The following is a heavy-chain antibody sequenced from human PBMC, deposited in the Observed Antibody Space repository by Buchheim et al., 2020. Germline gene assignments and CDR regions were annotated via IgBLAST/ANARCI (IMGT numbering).Heavy chain of an antibody. CDR1: GFTFTNYW. CDR3: ARVMTTEGNSAEYFRH. V-gene: IGHV3-7*01. Sequence: EVQLVESGGGLVQPGGSLRLSCAASGFTFTNYWMSWVRQAPGKGLEWVANIKQDGSEKYYVGSVKGRFTISRDNAKNSLHLQMNSLRAEDTAVYYCARVMTTEGNSAEYFRHWGQGTL. J-gene: IGHJ1*01. D-gene: IGHD4-11*01. CDR2: IKQDGSEK.